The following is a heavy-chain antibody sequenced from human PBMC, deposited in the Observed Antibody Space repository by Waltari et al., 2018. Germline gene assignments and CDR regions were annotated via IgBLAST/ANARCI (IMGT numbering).Heavy chain of an antibody. CDR2: IYYSGST. D-gene: IGHD6-19*01. Sequence: QVQLQESGPGLVKPSETLSLTCTVSGGSISSYYWSWIRQPPGKGLECIGYIYYSGSTNYNPSLKSRVTISVDTSKNQFSLKLSSVTAADTAVYYCARDRSSGWYGTYYYYGMDVWGQGTTVTVSS. CDR3: ARDRSSGWYGTYYYYGMDV. CDR1: GGSISSYY. V-gene: IGHV4-59*01. J-gene: IGHJ6*02.